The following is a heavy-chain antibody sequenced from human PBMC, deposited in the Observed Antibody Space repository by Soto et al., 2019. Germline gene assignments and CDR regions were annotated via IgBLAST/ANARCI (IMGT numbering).Heavy chain of an antibody. D-gene: IGHD3-3*01. CDR2: FYYSGST. CDR1: AGSVSSGSYY. Sequence: PWQTVSSTLTVSAGSVSSGSYYWSWIRQPPGKGLEWIGYFYYSGSTNYNPSLKSRVTISVDTTKNQISLKLSSVTAADTAVYYSARVEDFWSGYSSFDPWGKGNLFAVSS. CDR3: ARVEDFWSGYSSFDP. J-gene: IGHJ5*02. V-gene: IGHV4-61*01.